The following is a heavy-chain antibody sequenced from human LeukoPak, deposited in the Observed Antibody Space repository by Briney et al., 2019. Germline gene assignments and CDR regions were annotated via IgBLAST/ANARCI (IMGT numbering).Heavy chain of an antibody. CDR2: INWNGGST. D-gene: IGHD3-22*01. Sequence: GGSLRLSCAASGFTFDDYGMSWVRHAPGKGLEWVSGINWNGGSTGYADSVKGRFTISRDNAKNSLYLQMNSLRAEDTALYYCARDPYYYDSSGYYSYYFDYWGQGTLVTVSS. CDR1: GFTFDDYG. CDR3: ARDPYYYDSSGYYSYYFDY. V-gene: IGHV3-20*04. J-gene: IGHJ4*02.